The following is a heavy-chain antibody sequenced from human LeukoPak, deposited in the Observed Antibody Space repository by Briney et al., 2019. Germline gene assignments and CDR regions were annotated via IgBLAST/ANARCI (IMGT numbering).Heavy chain of an antibody. J-gene: IGHJ5*02. Sequence: PSETLSLTCTVSGGSISSYYWSWIRQPPGKGLEWIGYIYYSGSTNYNPSLKSRVTISVDTSKNQFSLKLSSVTAADTAVYYCAREVIITGTTRVNWFDPWGQGTLVTVSS. V-gene: IGHV4-59*01. CDR1: GGSISSYY. CDR3: AREVIITGTTRVNWFDP. CDR2: IYYSGST. D-gene: IGHD1-7*01.